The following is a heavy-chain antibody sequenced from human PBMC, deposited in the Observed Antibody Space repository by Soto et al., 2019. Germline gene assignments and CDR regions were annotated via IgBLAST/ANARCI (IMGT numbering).Heavy chain of an antibody. Sequence: QVQLVQSGAEVKKPGASVKVSCKSSGYTFTSYGISWVRQAPGQGLEWLGWISAYNGNTNYAQKLQGRGTMTTDTFTSTAYRELRSLRSDDTEVYYCARSSNWNDPYFDYWGQGTLVTVFS. CDR1: GYTFTSYG. J-gene: IGHJ4*02. CDR2: ISAYNGNT. V-gene: IGHV1-18*01. D-gene: IGHD1-1*01. CDR3: ARSSNWNDPYFDY.